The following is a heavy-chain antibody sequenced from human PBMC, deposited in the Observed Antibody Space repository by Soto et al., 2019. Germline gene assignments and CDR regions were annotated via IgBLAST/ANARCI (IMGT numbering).Heavy chain of an antibody. Sequence: EVQLLESGGGLVQPGGALRLSCAASGFTFSSHAMSWVRQAPGKGLEWISSISGGSEGAYYADSVKGRFTISRDNSKNTLYLQMNSVRVEDTTVYYCARDLWWYLHWGQGTLVTVSS. CDR1: GFTFSSHA. V-gene: IGHV3-23*01. CDR3: ARDLWWYLH. J-gene: IGHJ4*02. D-gene: IGHD2-15*01. CDR2: ISGGSEGA.